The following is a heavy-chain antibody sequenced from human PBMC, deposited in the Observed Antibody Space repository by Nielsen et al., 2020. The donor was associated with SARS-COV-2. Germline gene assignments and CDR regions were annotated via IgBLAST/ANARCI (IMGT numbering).Heavy chain of an antibody. D-gene: IGHD3-22*01. CDR3: ARDQLYYDSRGYLDHFDY. CDR2: INTNTGNP. Sequence: WVRQAPGQGLEWMGWINTNTGNPTYAQGFTGRFVFSLDTSVSTAYLQISSLKAEDTAVYYCARDQLYYDSRGYLDHFDYWGQGTLVTVSS. J-gene: IGHJ4*02. V-gene: IGHV7-4-1*02.